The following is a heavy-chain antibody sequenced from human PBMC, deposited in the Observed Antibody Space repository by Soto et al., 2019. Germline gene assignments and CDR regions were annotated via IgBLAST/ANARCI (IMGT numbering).Heavy chain of an antibody. J-gene: IGHJ4*02. CDR3: ARAPLGYCTNGVCYAFDY. D-gene: IGHD2-8*01. Sequence: GGSLRLSCAASGFTFSSYWMHWVRQAPGKGLVWVSRINSDGSSTSYADSVKGRFTISRDNAKNTLYLQMNSLRAEDTAVYYCARAPLGYCTNGVCYAFDYWGQGTLVTVSS. CDR1: GFTFSSYW. CDR2: INSDGSST. V-gene: IGHV3-74*01.